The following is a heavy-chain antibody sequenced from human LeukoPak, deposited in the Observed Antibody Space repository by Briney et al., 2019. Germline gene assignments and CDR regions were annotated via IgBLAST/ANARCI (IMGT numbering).Heavy chain of an antibody. CDR2: IIPIFGTP. Sequence: SVKASCKASGGTFSSYAINWVRQAPGQGLEWMGGIIPIFGTPNYAQKFQGRVTITAVESMSTAYMELSSLRSEDTAVYYCARGWLAETTVVTPYNYWGQGTLVTVSS. CDR3: ARGWLAETTVVTPYNY. V-gene: IGHV1-69*13. J-gene: IGHJ4*02. D-gene: IGHD4-23*01. CDR1: GGTFSSYA.